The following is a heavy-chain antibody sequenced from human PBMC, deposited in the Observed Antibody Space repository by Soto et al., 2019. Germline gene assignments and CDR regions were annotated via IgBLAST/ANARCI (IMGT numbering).Heavy chain of an antibody. CDR3: ARVASVISLDS. D-gene: IGHD2-21*01. Sequence: GGSLRLSCAASGFTFSRFALTWVRQAPGKGLEWVSSISAESTHIYYADSVKGRFTISRDNAENSLYLHMNTLRADDTAVYYCARVASVISLDSWGQGTRVTGS. CDR2: ISAESTHI. J-gene: IGHJ4*02. V-gene: IGHV3-21*01. CDR1: GFTFSRFA.